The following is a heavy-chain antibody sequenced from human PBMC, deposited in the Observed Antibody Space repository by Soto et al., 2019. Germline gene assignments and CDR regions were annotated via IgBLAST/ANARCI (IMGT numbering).Heavy chain of an antibody. CDR3: AKNWNWGSLVH. Sequence: SETLSLTCTVSGDSISTDYWSWIRQSPGKGLEWIGLIYYGGSTNYNPSLKSRVTISVDTPKNQFSLKLSSVTAADTAVYYCAKNWNWGSLVHWGQGTLVTSPQ. V-gene: IGHV4-59*08. CDR1: GDSISTDY. CDR2: IYYGGST. D-gene: IGHD7-27*01. J-gene: IGHJ4*02.